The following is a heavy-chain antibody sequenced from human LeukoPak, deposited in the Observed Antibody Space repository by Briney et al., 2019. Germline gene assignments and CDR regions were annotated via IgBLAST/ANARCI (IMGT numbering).Heavy chain of an antibody. V-gene: IGHV3-48*03. CDR1: GFTFSIYE. J-gene: IGHJ4*02. CDR2: ISNSGTTI. D-gene: IGHD2-2*01. Sequence: PGGSLRLSCAASGFTFSIYEMNWVRQAPGKGLEWVSYISNSGTTIYYADSVKGRFTISRDNAKNSLYLQMNSLRAEDTAVFYCARETDSTLFDYWGQGTLVTVSS. CDR3: ARETDSTLFDY.